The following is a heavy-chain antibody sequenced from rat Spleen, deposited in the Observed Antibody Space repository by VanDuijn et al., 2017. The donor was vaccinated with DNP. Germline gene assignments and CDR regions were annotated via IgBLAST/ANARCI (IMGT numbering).Heavy chain of an antibody. V-gene: IGHV3-1*01. D-gene: IGHD1-6*01. CDR3: TRGDILRSFDY. CDR2: ISYSGDT. CDR1: GYSLTSTY. J-gene: IGHJ2*01. Sequence: EVQLQESGPGLVKPSQSLSLTCSVTGYSLTSTYWGWIRKFPGNKMEWIGHISYSGDTTYNPSLKSRISITRDTSKNQFFLQLNSVTTDDTATYYCTRGDILRSFDYWGQGVMVTVSS.